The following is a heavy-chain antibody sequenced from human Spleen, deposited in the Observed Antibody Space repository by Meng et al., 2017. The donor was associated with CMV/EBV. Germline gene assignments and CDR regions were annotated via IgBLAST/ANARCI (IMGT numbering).Heavy chain of an antibody. CDR1: GFTFSGYS. J-gene: IGHJ6*02. CDR3: ARDDKGGRGYDPYYYFAMDV. Sequence: GGSLRLSCAASGFTFSGYSMNWVRQAPGKGLEWVSSVSGSGTYINYADSVKGRFTISRDNAKKSLYLQMNSLRAEDTAVYYCARDDKGGRGYDPYYYFAMDVWGQGTTVTVSS. D-gene: IGHD5-12*01. V-gene: IGHV3-21*01. CDR2: VSGSGTYI.